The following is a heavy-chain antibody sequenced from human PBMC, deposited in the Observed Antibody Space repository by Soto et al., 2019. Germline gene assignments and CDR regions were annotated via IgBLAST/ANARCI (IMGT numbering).Heavy chain of an antibody. V-gene: IGHV3-74*01. D-gene: IGHD1-26*01. Sequence: EVQLVESGGGLVQPGGSLRLSCAASGFTFSSYWMHWVRQAPGKGLVWVSRINSDVSSTSYADSVKGRFTISRDNAKNTLSLQMTTLSAEDTAVYYRARGGSINWCFDLWGRGTLVTVSS. CDR3: ARGGSINWCFDL. CDR1: GFTFSSYW. CDR2: INSDVSST. J-gene: IGHJ2*01.